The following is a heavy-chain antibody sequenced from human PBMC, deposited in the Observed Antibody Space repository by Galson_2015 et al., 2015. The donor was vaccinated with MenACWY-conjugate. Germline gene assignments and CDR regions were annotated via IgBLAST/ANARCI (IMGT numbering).Heavy chain of an antibody. CDR1: GFTFSNYW. D-gene: IGHD6-6*01. Sequence: SLRLSCAASGFTFSNYWMHWVRQAPGKGLEWVSRVNSDGTGTTYADSVEGRFTISRDNAKNTLYLQMNSLRAEDTAIYYCTKSAARSSASSAFTWFAPSGHGALVTVSS. CDR3: TKSAARSSASSAFTWFAP. J-gene: IGHJ5*02. V-gene: IGHV3-74*01. CDR2: VNSDGTGT.